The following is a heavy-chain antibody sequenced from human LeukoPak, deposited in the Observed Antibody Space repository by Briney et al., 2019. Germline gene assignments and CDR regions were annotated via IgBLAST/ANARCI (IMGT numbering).Heavy chain of an antibody. V-gene: IGHV1-2*02. J-gene: IGHJ6*03. D-gene: IGHD5-18*01. CDR3: AAASGYSYGYCVADYSYIDV. CDR1: GDTFTGYY. CDR2: INPKSGGT. Sequence: GASVKVSCKASGDTFTGYYMHWVRQAPGQGLEWMGWINPKSGGTNYAQKFQGRVTMTRDTSISTAYMELSRLRSDDTAVYYCAAASGYSYGYCVADYSYIDVWGKGSTVTVSS.